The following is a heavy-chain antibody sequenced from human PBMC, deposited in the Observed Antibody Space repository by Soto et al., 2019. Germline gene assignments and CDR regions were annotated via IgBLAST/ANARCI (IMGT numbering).Heavy chain of an antibody. CDR2: IIPGFGTT. CDR3: ARDQGLFVHTGMVIDFFGMDV. J-gene: IGHJ6*02. CDR1: GGTFTSYA. Sequence: QVHLVQSGAEVRKPGSSVKVSCTTSGGTFTSYAITWVRQAPGQGLQWMGGIIPGFGTTFYAQKFQGRVTITADEATDSAYMELRSLRSDDTAVYYCARDQGLFVHTGMVIDFFGMDVWGPGTTVTVSS. D-gene: IGHD3-10*02. V-gene: IGHV1-69*01.